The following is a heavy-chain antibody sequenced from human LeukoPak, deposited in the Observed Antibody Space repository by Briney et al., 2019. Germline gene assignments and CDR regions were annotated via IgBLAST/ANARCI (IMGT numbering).Heavy chain of an antibody. D-gene: IGHD5-18*01. CDR1: GFTFSSYA. J-gene: IGHJ6*02. Sequence: GGSLGLSCAASGFTFSSYAMSWVRQAPGKGLEWVSAISGSGGSTYYADSVKGRFTISRDNSKNTLYLQMNSLRAEDTAVYYCAKHSYGHSGGMDVWGQGTTVTVSS. CDR3: AKHSYGHSGGMDV. V-gene: IGHV3-23*01. CDR2: ISGSGGST.